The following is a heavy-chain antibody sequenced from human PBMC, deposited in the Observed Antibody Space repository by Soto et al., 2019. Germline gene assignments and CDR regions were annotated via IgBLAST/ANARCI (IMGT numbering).Heavy chain of an antibody. CDR2: IYTSGST. Sequence: ASETLSLTCTVSGGSISSYYWSWIRQPAGKGLEWIGRIYTSGSTNYNPSLKSRVTMSVDTSKNQFSLKLSSVTAADTAVYHCARVGPDYYGSGSYYYYYGMDVWGQGTTVTVSS. J-gene: IGHJ6*02. CDR1: GGSISSYY. V-gene: IGHV4-4*07. D-gene: IGHD3-10*01. CDR3: ARVGPDYYGSGSYYYYYGMDV.